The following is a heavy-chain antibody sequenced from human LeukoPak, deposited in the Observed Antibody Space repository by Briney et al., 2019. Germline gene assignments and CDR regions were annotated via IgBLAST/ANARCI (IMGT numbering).Heavy chain of an antibody. CDR2: ISGSGGST. D-gene: IGHD6-19*01. J-gene: IGHJ4*02. CDR1: GFTFSSYA. CDR3: AKDVMYSSGSYYFDY. V-gene: IGHV3-23*01. Sequence: PGGSLRLSCAASGFTFSSYAMSWVRQAPGKGLEWVSAISGSGGSTYYADSVKGRFTISRDNSKNTLYLQMNSLRAEDTAVYYCAKDVMYSSGSYYFDYWGRGTLVTVSS.